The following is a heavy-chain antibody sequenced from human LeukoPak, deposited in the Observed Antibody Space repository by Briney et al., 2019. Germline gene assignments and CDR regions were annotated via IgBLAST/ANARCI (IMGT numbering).Heavy chain of an antibody. CDR3: ARDPGVEGREGDYFDY. J-gene: IGHJ4*02. CDR1: GGSISSYY. CDR2: IYYSGST. V-gene: IGHV4-59*01. D-gene: IGHD2-8*01. Sequence: SETLSLTXTVSGGSISSYYWSWIRQPPGKGLEWIGYIYYSGSTNYNPSLKSRVTISVDTSKNQFSLKLSAVTAADTAVYYCARDPGVEGREGDYFDYWGQGTLVTVSS.